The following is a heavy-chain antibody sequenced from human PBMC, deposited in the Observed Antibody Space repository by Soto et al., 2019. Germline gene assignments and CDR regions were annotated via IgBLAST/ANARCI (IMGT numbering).Heavy chain of an antibody. V-gene: IGHV1-69*13. CDR3: ARAGLDQNYYYYGMDV. CDR1: GYSFTSFD. D-gene: IGHD1-1*01. J-gene: IGHJ6*02. Sequence: SVKVSCKSFGYSFTSFDVHWVRQASGQGLEWMGGIIPIFGTANYAQKFQGRVTITADESTSTAYMELSSLRSEDTAVYYCARAGLDQNYYYYGMDVWGQGTTVTVS. CDR2: IIPIFGTA.